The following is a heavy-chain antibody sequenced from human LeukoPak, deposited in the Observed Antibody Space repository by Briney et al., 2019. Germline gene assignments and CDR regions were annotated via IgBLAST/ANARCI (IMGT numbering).Heavy chain of an antibody. D-gene: IGHD6-13*01. V-gene: IGHV4-59*12. CDR3: ARGGRIAAPRKLGWFDP. CDR2: IYYSGST. CDR1: GGSISSYY. J-gene: IGHJ5*02. Sequence: SETLSLTCTVSGGSISSYYWSWIRQPPGKGLEWIGYIYYSGSTNYNPSLKSRVTISVDTSKNQFSLELSSVTAADTAVYYCARGGRIAAPRKLGWFDPWGQGTLVTVSS.